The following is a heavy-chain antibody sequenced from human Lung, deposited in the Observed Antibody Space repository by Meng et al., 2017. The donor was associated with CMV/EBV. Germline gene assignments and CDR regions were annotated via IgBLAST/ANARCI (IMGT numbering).Heavy chain of an antibody. D-gene: IGHD3-3*01. CDR1: GFTFDDYA. CDR3: AKDIGETGFWSGYGFDY. Sequence: SXKISXAASGFTFDDYAMHWVRQAPGKGLEWVSGISWNSGSIGYADSVKGRFTISRDNAKNSLYLQMNSLRAEDTALYYCAKDIGETGFWSGYGFDYWGQGTLVTVSS. CDR2: ISWNSGSI. J-gene: IGHJ4*02. V-gene: IGHV3-9*01.